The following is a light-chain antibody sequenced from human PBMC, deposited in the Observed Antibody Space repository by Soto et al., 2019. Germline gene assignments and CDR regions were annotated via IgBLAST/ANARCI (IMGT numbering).Light chain of an antibody. CDR1: QALHTR. CDR3: PQYGGSD. J-gene: IGKJ4*01. V-gene: IGKV3D-11*01. Sequence: EIVLTQSPATLSACPGDRVTLSCRSSQALHTRLARYQHKPGQAPKLLIYLTSNRAAGVPSRFSPWGSETDFSLTNSDVQPEDSAVYSCPQYGGSDFGGGTKV. CDR2: LTS.